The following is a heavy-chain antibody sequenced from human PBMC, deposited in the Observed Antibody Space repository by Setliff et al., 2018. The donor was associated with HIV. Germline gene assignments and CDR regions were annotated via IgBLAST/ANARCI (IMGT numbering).Heavy chain of an antibody. CDR1: GFTFSDYW. CDR3: AREASGNYYHLVY. D-gene: IGHD1-26*01. Sequence: GGSMRLSCTASGFTFSDYWMHWVRRGPGRGLEWVSRIGRDGTVANYADSVKSRFTISRDNAKNTLYLQMNSLRAEDTAVYFCAREASGNYYHLVYWGQGTLVTVSS. CDR2: IGRDGTVA. J-gene: IGHJ4*02. V-gene: IGHV3-74*01.